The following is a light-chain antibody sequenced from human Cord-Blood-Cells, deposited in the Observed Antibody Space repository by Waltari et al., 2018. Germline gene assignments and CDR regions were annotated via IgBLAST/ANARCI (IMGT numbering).Light chain of an antibody. CDR2: DVS. Sequence: QSALTQPASVSGSPGQSITISCTGTSSDVGGYNYVSWYQQHPAQAPKLMIYDVSKRPSGVACRISGSKSGNTAYLAISGLQAEDEADYHCSSYTSRSTVVFGGGTKLTVL. CDR3: SSYTSRSTVV. CDR1: SSDVGGYNY. V-gene: IGLV2-14*01. J-gene: IGLJ2*01.